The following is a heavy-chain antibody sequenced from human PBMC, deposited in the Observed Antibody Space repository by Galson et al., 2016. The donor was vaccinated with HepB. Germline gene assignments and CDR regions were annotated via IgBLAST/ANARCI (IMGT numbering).Heavy chain of an antibody. V-gene: IGHV6-1*01. CDR2: TYYNSKWYN. Sequence: CAISGDSVSSNSAAWNWIRQSPSRGLEWLGRTYYNSKWYNDYAASVKSRITINPDTSKNQFSLQLNSVTPEDTAVYYCARWYWGWRAFDIWGQGTMVTVSS. CDR3: ARWYWGWRAFDI. CDR1: GDSVSSNSAA. D-gene: IGHD2-8*02. J-gene: IGHJ3*02.